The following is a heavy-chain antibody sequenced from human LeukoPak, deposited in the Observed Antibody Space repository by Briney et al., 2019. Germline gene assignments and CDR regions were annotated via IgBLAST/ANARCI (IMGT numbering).Heavy chain of an antibody. CDR2: IIPIFGTA. D-gene: IGHD2-2*01. Sequence: ASVKVSCKASGGTFSSYAISWVRQAPGQGLEWMGGIIPIFGTANYAQKFQGRVTITTDESTSTACMELSSLRSEDTAVYYCARDACRGPGSTSCYGGSDYWGQGTLVTVSS. J-gene: IGHJ4*02. CDR1: GGTFSSYA. V-gene: IGHV1-69*05. CDR3: ARDACRGPGSTSCYGGSDY.